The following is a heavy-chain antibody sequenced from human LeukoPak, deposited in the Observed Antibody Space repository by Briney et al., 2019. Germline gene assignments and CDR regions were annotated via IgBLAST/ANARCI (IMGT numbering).Heavy chain of an antibody. Sequence: KPSETLSLTCAVYGGSLSGYYWSWIRQPPGKGLEWIGRIYTSGSTNYNPSLKSRITMSLDTSKNQFSLKLSSVTAADTAVYYCARDLDSSGWCNFDYWGQGTLVTVSS. D-gene: IGHD6-19*01. J-gene: IGHJ4*02. CDR3: ARDLDSSGWCNFDY. CDR1: GGSLSGYY. CDR2: IYTSGST. V-gene: IGHV4-4*07.